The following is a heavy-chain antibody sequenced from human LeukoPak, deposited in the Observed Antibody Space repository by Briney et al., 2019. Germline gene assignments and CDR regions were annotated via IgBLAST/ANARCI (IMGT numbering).Heavy chain of an antibody. CDR2: ISSDNTT. Sequence: GGSLRLSCAASGFTFSIYYMSWIRQAPGRGLEWVSYISSDNTTYYADSVKGRFTISRDNAKNSLYLQMNSLRAEDTAVYYCARDSPDYWGQGTLVTVSS. CDR1: GFTFSIYY. J-gene: IGHJ4*02. V-gene: IGHV3-11*04. CDR3: ARDSPDY.